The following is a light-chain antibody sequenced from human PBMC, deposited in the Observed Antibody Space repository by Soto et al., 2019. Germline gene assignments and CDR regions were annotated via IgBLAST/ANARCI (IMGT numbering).Light chain of an antibody. CDR3: QTWGTGIHVV. CDR1: SGHSSYA. CDR2: LXSDGXX. V-gene: IGLV4-69*01. Sequence: QLVLTQSPSASASLGASVKLTCTLSSGHSSYAIAWHQQQPEKGPRYXXXLXSDGXXXKGXGXPXRFSGSXXXXXXXLXISSLQSEDEADYYCQTWGTGIHVVFGGGTKLTVL. J-gene: IGLJ2*01.